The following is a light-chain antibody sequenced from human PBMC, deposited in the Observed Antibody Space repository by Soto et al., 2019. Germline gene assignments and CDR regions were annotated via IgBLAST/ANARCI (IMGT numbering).Light chain of an antibody. CDR2: EVS. V-gene: IGLV2-14*01. CDR1: SPDFG. J-gene: IGLJ2*01. CDR3: SSYSSTTTL. Sequence: QSVLTQPASVSGSPGQSIPISCSGISPDFGVSWYQHFPGKAPKLLIFEVSNRPSGVSTRFSGSKSGNMAFLTISGLQSEDEGLYHCSSYSSTTTLFGGGTKLTVL.